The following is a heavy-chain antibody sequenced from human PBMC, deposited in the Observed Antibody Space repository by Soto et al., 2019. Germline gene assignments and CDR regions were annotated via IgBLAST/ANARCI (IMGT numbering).Heavy chain of an antibody. V-gene: IGHV3-23*01. CDR3: AKVSYYDHRGYFDF. J-gene: IGHJ4*02. D-gene: IGHD3-22*01. Sequence: GGSLRLSCAASGFTFSTCTMHWARRAPGKGLEYVSAISGTGDTTYYADSVKGRFTISRDNSKNTVYLQMNSLRAEDTAEYYCAKVSYYDHRGYFDFWGQGTLVTVS. CDR1: GFTFSTCT. CDR2: ISGTGDTT.